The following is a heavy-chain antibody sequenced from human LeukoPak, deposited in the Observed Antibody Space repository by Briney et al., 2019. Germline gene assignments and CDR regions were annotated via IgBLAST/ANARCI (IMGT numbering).Heavy chain of an antibody. Sequence: PSQTLSLTCTVSGGSISSGGYYWSWIRQHPGKGLEWIGYIYYSGSTYYNPSLKGRVTISVDTSKNQFSLKLSSVTAADTAVYYCARAGEIITMVRGVTRTHQMSWFDPWGQGTTVTVSS. CDR3: ARAGEIITMVRGVTRTHQMSWFDP. CDR2: IYYSGST. D-gene: IGHD3-10*01. CDR1: GGSISSGGYY. V-gene: IGHV4-31*03. J-gene: IGHJ5*01.